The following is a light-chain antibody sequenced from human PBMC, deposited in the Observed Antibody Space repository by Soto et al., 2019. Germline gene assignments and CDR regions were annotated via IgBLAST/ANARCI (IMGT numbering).Light chain of an antibody. J-gene: IGLJ2*01. CDR2: DVT. Sequence: QSVLTQAASVSGSLGQSITLSCIGTSTDVGAYDYVSWYQQHPGNAPKLRIYDVTKRPSGVSNRFSGSKSGNTASLTISGLQAEDEADYYCSSYTTGRTDVVFGGGTQLTVL. CDR3: SSYTTGRTDVV. V-gene: IGLV2-14*03. CDR1: STDVGAYDY.